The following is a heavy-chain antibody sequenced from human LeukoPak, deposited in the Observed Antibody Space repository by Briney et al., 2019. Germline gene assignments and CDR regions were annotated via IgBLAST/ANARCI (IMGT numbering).Heavy chain of an antibody. V-gene: IGHV1-69*13. J-gene: IGHJ4*02. CDR1: GGTFSSYA. D-gene: IGHD3-9*01. CDR3: ARGGFVGNTDILTGYGY. Sequence: SVKVSCRAAGGTFSSYAISWVRQAPGQGLEWMGGIIPIFGTANYAQKFQGRVTITADESTSTAYMELSSLRSEDTAVYYCARGGFVGNTDILTGYGYWGQGTLVTVSS. CDR2: IIPIFGTA.